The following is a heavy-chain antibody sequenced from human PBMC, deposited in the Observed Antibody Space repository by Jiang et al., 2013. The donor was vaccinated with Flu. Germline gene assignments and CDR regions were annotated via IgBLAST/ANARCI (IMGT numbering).Heavy chain of an antibody. CDR3: ARVGLSGGGRGSEYFQH. V-gene: IGHV4-30-4*01. CDR1: GGSISSGDYY. J-gene: IGHJ1*01. D-gene: IGHD2-15*01. CDR2: IYYSGST. Sequence: VKPSQTLSLTCTVSGGSISSGDYYWSWIRQPPGKGLEWIGYIYYSGSTYYNPSLKSRVTISVDTSKNQFSLKPSSVTAADTAVYYCARVGLSGGGRGSEYFQHWGQGTLVTVSS.